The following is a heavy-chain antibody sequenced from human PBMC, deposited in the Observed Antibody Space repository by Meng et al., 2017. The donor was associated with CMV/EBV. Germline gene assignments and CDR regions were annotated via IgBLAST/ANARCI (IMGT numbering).Heavy chain of an antibody. CDR2: INPNSGDT. CDR1: RDSFTGYY. J-gene: IGHJ3*02. D-gene: IGHD5-12*01. Sequence: QAGVQMRKPPASVMVHCNASRDSFTGYYRHGVRQAPEQGLKWMGWINPNSGDTNYAHKLQGRITMTRDTSISTAYMELSRLRSDDTAVDYCAREVATTHDAFDIWGQGTMVTVSS. V-gene: IGHV1-2*02. CDR3: AREVATTHDAFDI.